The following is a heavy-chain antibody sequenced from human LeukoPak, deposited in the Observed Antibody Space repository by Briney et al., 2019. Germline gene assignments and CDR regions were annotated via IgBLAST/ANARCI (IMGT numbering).Heavy chain of an antibody. J-gene: IGHJ4*02. D-gene: IGHD2/OR15-2a*01. CDR2: ISSSSSTI. V-gene: IGHV3-48*01. Sequence: GGSLRLSCAASGFTFSSYSMNWVRQAPGKGLEWVSYISSSSSTIYYADSVKGRFTISRDNAKNSLYLQMNSLRAEDTAVYYCARGRTTFYFDYWGQETLVTVPS. CDR3: ARGRTTFYFDY. CDR1: GFTFSSYS.